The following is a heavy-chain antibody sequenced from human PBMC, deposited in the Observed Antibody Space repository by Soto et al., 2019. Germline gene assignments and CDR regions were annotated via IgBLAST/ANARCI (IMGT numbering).Heavy chain of an antibody. J-gene: IGHJ6*02. V-gene: IGHV1-69*13. CDR2: IIPIFGTA. Sequence: SVKVSCKASGGTFSSYAISWVRQAPGQGLEWMGGIIPIFGTANYAQKFQGRVTITADESTSTAYMELSSLRSEDTAVYYCARGAVGRDGYNCRVPYYYGMDVWGQGTTVTVSS. CDR1: GGTFSSYA. D-gene: IGHD5-12*01. CDR3: ARGAVGRDGYNCRVPYYYGMDV.